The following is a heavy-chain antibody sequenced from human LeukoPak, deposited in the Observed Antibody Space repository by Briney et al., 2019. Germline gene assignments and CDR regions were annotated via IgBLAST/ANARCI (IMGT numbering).Heavy chain of an antibody. D-gene: IGHD1-26*01. Sequence: SETLSLTCGVSGGPIITTSWWSWVRQPPGKGLEWIGEVHLSGATNYNPSLAGRVTMSIDSSKNQLSLELTSVTAADTAMYYCTRESGAFSPFGFWGQGTLVTVSS. CDR2: VHLSGAT. J-gene: IGHJ4*02. V-gene: IGHV4-4*02. CDR3: TRESGAFSPFGF. CDR1: GGPIITTSW.